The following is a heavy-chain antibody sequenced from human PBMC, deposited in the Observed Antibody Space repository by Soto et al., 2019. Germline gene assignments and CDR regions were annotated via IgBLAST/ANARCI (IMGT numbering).Heavy chain of an antibody. CDR2: INHSGSN. J-gene: IGHJ6*02. Sequence: PSETLSLTSAVYGGSFSGYYWSWIRQPPGKGLEWIGEINHSGSNNYNPSLKSRVTISVDTSKNQFSLKLSSVTAPDTAVYYCARGSYGVGYYSYGMDVWGQGTTVTVS. CDR1: GGSFSGYY. D-gene: IGHD4-17*01. CDR3: ARGSYGVGYYSYGMDV. V-gene: IGHV4-34*01.